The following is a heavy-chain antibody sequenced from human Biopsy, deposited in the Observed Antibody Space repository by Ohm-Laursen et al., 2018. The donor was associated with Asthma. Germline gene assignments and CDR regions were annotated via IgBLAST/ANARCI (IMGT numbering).Heavy chain of an antibody. CDR2: IYYSGST. Sequence: SQTLSLTCTASGGSINIGDYYWSWIRQHPVKGLEWIGYIYYSGSTYYNPSLKSRVTISVDTSKNQSSLKLSSVTAADTAVYYCARDLSFYDSSGYYRRWFDPWGQGTLVTVSS. CDR1: GGSINIGDYY. J-gene: IGHJ5*02. V-gene: IGHV4-30-4*08. D-gene: IGHD3-22*01. CDR3: ARDLSFYDSSGYYRRWFDP.